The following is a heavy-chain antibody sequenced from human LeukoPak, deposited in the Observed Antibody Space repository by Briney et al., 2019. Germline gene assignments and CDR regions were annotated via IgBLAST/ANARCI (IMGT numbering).Heavy chain of an antibody. CDR1: GYSISSGYY. Sequence: SETLSLTCTVSGYSISSGYYWGWIRQPPGKGLEWIGSIYHSGSTYYNPSLKSRVTISVDTSKNQFSLKLSFVTAADTAVYYCAREGGQLDPDYAFDYWGQGTLVTVSS. D-gene: IGHD1-1*01. CDR2: IYHSGST. J-gene: IGHJ4*02. V-gene: IGHV4-38-2*02. CDR3: AREGGQLDPDYAFDY.